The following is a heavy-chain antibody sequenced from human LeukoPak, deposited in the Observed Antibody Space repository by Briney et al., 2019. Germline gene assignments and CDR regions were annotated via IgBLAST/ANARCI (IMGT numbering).Heavy chain of an antibody. CDR1: GYTFTSYY. CDR3: ARVTSSGCFDY. V-gene: IGHV1-46*01. Sequence: ASVKVSCKASGYTFTSYYIHWVRQAPGRGLEWMGIINPRGGSTSCAQKFQGRVTMTRDTSTSTVYMGLSSLRSEDTAVYYCARVTSSGCFDYWGQGTLVTVSS. J-gene: IGHJ4*02. D-gene: IGHD6-19*01. CDR2: INPRGGST.